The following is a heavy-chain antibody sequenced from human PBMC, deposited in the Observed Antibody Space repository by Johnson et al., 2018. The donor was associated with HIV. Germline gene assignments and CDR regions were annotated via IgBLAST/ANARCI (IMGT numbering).Heavy chain of an antibody. J-gene: IGHJ3*02. CDR1: GFTFSDYY. D-gene: IGHD6-13*01. Sequence: QMLLVESGGGLVKPGGSLRLSCAVSGFTFSDYYMSWIRQAPGRGLEWVSYISSSGSTIYYADSVKGRFTISRDNAKNSVYLQMNSLRAEDTAVYYCARSEYSSSWSNAFDIWGQGTMVTVSS. V-gene: IGHV3-11*04. CDR3: ARSEYSSSWSNAFDI. CDR2: ISSSGSTI.